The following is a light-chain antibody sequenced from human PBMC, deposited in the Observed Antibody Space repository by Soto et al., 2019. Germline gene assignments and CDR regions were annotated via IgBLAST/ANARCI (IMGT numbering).Light chain of an antibody. Sequence: ETVLTQSPGTLSLSPGERVTLSCRASQSVCSRCFAWYQQKPGQSPRLPIYGASTRATGIPDRFSGSGSGTDFTLTVRRLEPEDFAVYYCQHCGTTPWTFVQGTKVGIK. CDR1: QSVCSRC. J-gene: IGKJ1*01. CDR2: GAS. V-gene: IGKV3-20*01. CDR3: QHCGTTPWT.